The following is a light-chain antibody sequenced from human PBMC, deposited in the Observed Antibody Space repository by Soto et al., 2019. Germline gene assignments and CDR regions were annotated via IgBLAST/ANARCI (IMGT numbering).Light chain of an antibody. J-gene: IGKJ3*01. CDR1: QSINSY. Sequence: DIQMTQSPSSLSASIGNRVTITCRASQSINSYLNWYQQKPGKAPNLLIYAASSLQSGVPPRFSGSGSGTGFTLTINGLQPEDVATYYCQKYDRAPFTFGPGTKVDIK. V-gene: IGKV1-39*01. CDR2: AAS. CDR3: QKYDRAPFT.